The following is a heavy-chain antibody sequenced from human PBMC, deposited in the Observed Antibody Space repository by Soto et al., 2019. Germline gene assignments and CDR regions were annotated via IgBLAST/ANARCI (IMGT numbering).Heavy chain of an antibody. Sequence: QVQLQESGPGLVKPSGTLSLTCAVSSGSIDTTNWWSWVRQPPGKGLEWIVEIFHSGNTYYNPSLVSRVTISVDTSMNQFSLNLRSVTAVDTAVYYCARRTWGMDVWWQGTTVSVSS. CDR1: SGSIDTTNW. V-gene: IGHV4-4*02. CDR2: IFHSGNT. CDR3: ARRTWGMDV. D-gene: IGHD2-8*01. J-gene: IGHJ6*01.